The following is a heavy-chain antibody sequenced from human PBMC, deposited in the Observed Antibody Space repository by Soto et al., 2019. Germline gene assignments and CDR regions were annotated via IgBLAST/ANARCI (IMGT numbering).Heavy chain of an antibody. CDR2: ISYDGSNK. CDR1: GFTFSSYA. D-gene: IGHD2-21*02. V-gene: IGHV3-30-3*01. CDR3: ARDPVAYCGGDCRTFDY. Sequence: QVQLVESGGGVVQPGRSLRLSCAASGFTFSSYAMHWVRQAPGKGLEWVAVISYDGSNKYYADSVKDRFTISRDNSKTTRYLQMNSLRADDTAVYYCARDPVAYCGGDCRTFDYWGQGTLVTVSS. J-gene: IGHJ4*02.